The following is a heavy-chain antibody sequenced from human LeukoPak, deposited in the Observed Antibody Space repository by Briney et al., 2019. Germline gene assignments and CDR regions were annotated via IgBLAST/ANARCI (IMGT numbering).Heavy chain of an antibody. D-gene: IGHD2-15*01. CDR2: IYYSGST. Sequence: PSETLSLTCTVSGGSISSSSYYWGWIRQPPGKGLEWIGSIYYSGSTYYNPSLKSRVTISVDTSKNQFSLKVSSVTAADTAVYYCARDHLSRDGQVSVVVAAPGLDPWGQGTLVTVSS. CDR1: GGSISSSSYY. CDR3: ARDHLSRDGQVSVVVAAPGLDP. V-gene: IGHV4-39*07. J-gene: IGHJ5*02.